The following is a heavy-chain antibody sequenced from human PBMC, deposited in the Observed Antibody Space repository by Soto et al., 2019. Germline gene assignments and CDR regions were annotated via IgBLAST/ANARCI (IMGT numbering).Heavy chain of an antibody. J-gene: IGHJ4*02. V-gene: IGHV3-64D*08. CDR3: VKGPTNYDFWSGYYTSYFDY. D-gene: IGHD3-3*01. Sequence: GGSLRLSCSASGFTFSSYAMHWVRQAPGKGLEYVSAISSNGGSTYYADSVKGRFTISRDNSKNTLYLQMSSLRAEDTAVYYCVKGPTNYDFWSGYYTSYFDYWGQGTLVTVSS. CDR1: GFTFSSYA. CDR2: ISSNGGST.